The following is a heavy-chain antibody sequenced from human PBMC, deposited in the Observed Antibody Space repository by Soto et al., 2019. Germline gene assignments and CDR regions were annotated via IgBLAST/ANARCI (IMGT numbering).Heavy chain of an antibody. D-gene: IGHD3-10*01. J-gene: IGHJ6*02. V-gene: IGHV4-4*02. Sequence: PSETQSLTYAVSGGYIIGSNWWSWVRKPPGKGLEWIGEIYHSGSTNYNPSLKSRVTISVDKSKNQFSLKLSSVTAADTAVYYCARDPYLNYYYYYGMDVWDQGTTVTVSS. CDR2: IYHSGST. CDR1: GGYIIGSNW. CDR3: ARDPYLNYYYYYGMDV.